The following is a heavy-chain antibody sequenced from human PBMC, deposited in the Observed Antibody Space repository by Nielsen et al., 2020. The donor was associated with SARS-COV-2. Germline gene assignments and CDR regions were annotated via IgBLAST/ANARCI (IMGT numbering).Heavy chain of an antibody. CDR1: GFTFYGSA. D-gene: IGHD2/OR15-2a*01. J-gene: IGHJ5*02. CDR3: ARQPFLLSWFDP. V-gene: IGHV3-73*01. Sequence: GESLKISCAASGFTFYGSAMHWVRQASGKGLEWVGRIRSKANSYATAYAASVKGRFTISRDDSQNTAYLEMNSLRAEDTAVYYCARQPFLLSWFDPWGQGTLVTVSS. CDR2: IRSKANSYAT.